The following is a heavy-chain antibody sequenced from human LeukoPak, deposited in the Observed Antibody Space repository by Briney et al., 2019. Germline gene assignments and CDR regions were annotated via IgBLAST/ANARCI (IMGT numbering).Heavy chain of an antibody. Sequence: GGSLRLSCAASGFTFSSYSMNWVRQAPGKGLEWVSSISSSSSYIYYADSVKGRFTISRDNAKNSLCLQMNSLRAEDTAVYYCARGTKVDYWGQGTLVTVSS. D-gene: IGHD3-10*01. J-gene: IGHJ4*02. CDR2: ISSSSSYI. CDR1: GFTFSSYS. V-gene: IGHV3-21*01. CDR3: ARGTKVDY.